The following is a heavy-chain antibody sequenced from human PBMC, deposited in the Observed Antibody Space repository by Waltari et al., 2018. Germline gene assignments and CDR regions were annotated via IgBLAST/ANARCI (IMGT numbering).Heavy chain of an antibody. CDR2: IWYDGSNK. J-gene: IGHJ6*02. CDR1: GFTFSSYG. Sequence: QVQLVESGGGVVQPGRSLRLSCAASGFTFSSYGMHWVRQAPGKGLEWVAVIWYDGSNKYYADSVNGRFTISRDNSKNTLYLQMNSLRAEDTAVYYCAREWEQQLVPAGMDVWGQGTTVTVSS. D-gene: IGHD6-13*01. CDR3: AREWEQQLVPAGMDV. V-gene: IGHV3-33*01.